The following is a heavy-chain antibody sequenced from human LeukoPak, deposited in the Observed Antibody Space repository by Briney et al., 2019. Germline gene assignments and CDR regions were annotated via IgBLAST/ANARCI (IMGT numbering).Heavy chain of an antibody. J-gene: IGHJ4*02. CDR2: IIPIFGTA. D-gene: IGHD3-22*01. Sequence: ASVKVSCKASGGTFSSYAISWVRQAPGQGLEWMGGIIPIFGTANYAQKFQGRVTITADKSTSTAYMELSSLRSEDMAVYYCARDSAPYDSSGYPDYWGQGTLVTVSS. V-gene: IGHV1-69*06. CDR1: GGTFSSYA. CDR3: ARDSAPYDSSGYPDY.